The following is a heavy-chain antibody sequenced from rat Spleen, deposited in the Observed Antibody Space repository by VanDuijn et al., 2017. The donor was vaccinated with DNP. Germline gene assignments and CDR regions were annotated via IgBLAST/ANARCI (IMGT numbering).Heavy chain of an antibody. CDR2: VNSAGST. V-gene: IGHV3-3*01. CDR3: ARWPGYNPPYAMDA. CDR1: GYSITSSYR. D-gene: IGHD1-4*01. J-gene: IGHJ4*01. Sequence: EVQLQESGPGLVKPSQSLSLTCSVTGYSITSSYRWNWIRKFPGNKLEWMGSVNSAGSTNYNPSLKSRIPITRDISKKQLFLQVNSVTTEDTATYYCARWPGYNPPYAMDAWGQGTSVTVSS.